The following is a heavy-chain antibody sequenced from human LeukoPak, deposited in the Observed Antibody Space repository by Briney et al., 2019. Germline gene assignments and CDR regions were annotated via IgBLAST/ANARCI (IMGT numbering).Heavy chain of an antibody. CDR2: ISYDGSNK. CDR1: GFTFSTYV. V-gene: IGHV3-30-3*01. CDR3: ARGLNAMGLDY. D-gene: IGHD2-2*01. J-gene: IGHJ4*02. Sequence: GGSLRLSCAASGFTFSTYVMSWVRQAPGKGLEWVAVISYDGSNKYYADSVKGRFTISRDNSKNTLYLQMNSLRAEDTAVYYCARGLNAMGLDYWGQGTLVTVSS.